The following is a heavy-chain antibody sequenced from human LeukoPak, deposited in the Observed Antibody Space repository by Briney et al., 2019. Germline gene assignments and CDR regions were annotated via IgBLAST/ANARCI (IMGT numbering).Heavy chain of an antibody. Sequence: GGSLRLSCAASGFTFSSYAMNWVRQVPGKGLERVSSISGSGGVTEYAEYVKGRFTISRDNSRNTLFLQMNSLRAEDTALYYCAKDYALYYFDYWGQGTPVTVSS. V-gene: IGHV3-23*01. CDR2: ISGSGGVT. D-gene: IGHD2-2*01. CDR3: AKDYALYYFDY. J-gene: IGHJ4*02. CDR1: GFTFSSYA.